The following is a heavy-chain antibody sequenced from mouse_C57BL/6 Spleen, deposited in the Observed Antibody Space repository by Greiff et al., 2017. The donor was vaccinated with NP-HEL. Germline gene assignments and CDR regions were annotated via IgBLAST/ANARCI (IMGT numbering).Heavy chain of an antibody. V-gene: IGHV1-76*01. CDR2: IYPGSGNT. D-gene: IGHD1-1*01. CDR1: GYTFTDYY. Sequence: VQVVESGAELVRPGASVKLSCKASGYTFTDYYINWVKQRPGQGLEWIARIYPGSGNTYYNEKFKGKATLTAEKSSSTAYMQLSSLTSEDSAVYFCARRYGSSPSYWYFDVWGTATTVTVSS. J-gene: IGHJ1*03. CDR3: ARRYGSSPSYWYFDV.